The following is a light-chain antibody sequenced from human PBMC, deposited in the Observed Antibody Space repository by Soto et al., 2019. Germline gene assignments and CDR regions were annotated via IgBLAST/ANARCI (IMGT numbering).Light chain of an antibody. J-gene: IGKJ1*01. CDR1: QSVSRNY. Sequence: EIVLTQSPGTLSLSPGERATLSCRASQSVSRNYLAWYQQRPGQAPRLLIYATSTRATGIPDRFSGSGSVTDFTLTISRLEPEDFAVYYCQQFGISPWTFGQGTKVDIK. CDR2: ATS. CDR3: QQFGISPWT. V-gene: IGKV3-20*01.